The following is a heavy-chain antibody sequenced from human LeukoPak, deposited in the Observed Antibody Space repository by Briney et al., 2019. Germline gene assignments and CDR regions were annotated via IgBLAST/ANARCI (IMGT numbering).Heavy chain of an antibody. D-gene: IGHD3-10*01. CDR2: IYHSGST. CDR3: ARGGVNLDGFLDY. CDR1: GGSISSSNW. V-gene: IGHV4-4*02. J-gene: IGHJ4*02. Sequence: SETLSLTCAVSGGSISSSNWWSWVRQPPGKGLEWIGEIYHSGSTNYNPSLKSRVTISVDTSKNQFSLKLSSVTAADTAVYYCARGGVNLDGFLDYWGQGTLVTVSS.